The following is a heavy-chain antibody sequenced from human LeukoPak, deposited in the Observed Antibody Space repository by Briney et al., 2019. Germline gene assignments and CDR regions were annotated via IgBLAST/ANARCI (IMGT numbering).Heavy chain of an antibody. Sequence: SETLSLTCTVSGGSISSSSYYWGWNRQPPGKGLEWIGSIYYSGSTYYNPSLKSRVTISVDTSKNQSSLKLSSVTDADTAVYYCARRHSNYPSYGMDVWRQGTTVTVSS. CDR1: GGSISSSSYY. CDR2: IYYSGST. CDR3: ARRHSNYPSYGMDV. D-gene: IGHD4-11*01. V-gene: IGHV4-39*01. J-gene: IGHJ6*02.